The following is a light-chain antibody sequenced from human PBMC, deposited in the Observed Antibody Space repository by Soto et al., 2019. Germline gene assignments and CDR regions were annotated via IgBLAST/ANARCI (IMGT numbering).Light chain of an antibody. CDR3: QQYGSSRGLT. V-gene: IGKV3-20*01. CDR2: GAS. J-gene: IGKJ4*01. CDR1: PSVSSSY. Sequence: ESVFTPSSGTPSFFPRERGPLSCRARPSVSSSYLAWYQQKPGQAPRLLIYGASSRATGIPDRFSGSGSGTDFTLTISRLEPEDFAVYYCQQYGSSRGLTFGGGTKVDIK.